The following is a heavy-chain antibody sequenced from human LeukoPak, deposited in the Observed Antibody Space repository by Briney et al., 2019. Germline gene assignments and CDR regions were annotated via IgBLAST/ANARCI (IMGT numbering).Heavy chain of an antibody. D-gene: IGHD3-10*01. J-gene: IGHJ4*02. CDR1: GFTFSSYG. CDR2: IWYDGSNK. Sequence: GGSLRLSCAASGFTFSSYGMHWVRQAPGKGLEWVAVIWYDGSNKYYADSVKGRFTISRDNSKNTLYLQMNSLRAEDTAVYYCAKDRTYYGSGSLYYFDYWGQGTLVPVSS. V-gene: IGHV3-33*06. CDR3: AKDRTYYGSGSLYYFDY.